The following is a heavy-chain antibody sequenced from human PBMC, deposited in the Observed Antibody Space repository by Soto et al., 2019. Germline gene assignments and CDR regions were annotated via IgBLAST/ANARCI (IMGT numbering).Heavy chain of an antibody. D-gene: IGHD3-10*01. Sequence: ASVKVSCKASGYTFSSYLLHWVRQAPGQRLEWMGWINAGNGNTKYSQKFQGRVTLTRDTRDTSASTAYMERSSLRSEDTAVYYGASPSYGSGSYYWG. CDR2: INAGNGNT. J-gene: IGHJ4*01. V-gene: IGHV1-3*01. CDR3: ASPSYGSGSYY. CDR1: GYTFSSYL.